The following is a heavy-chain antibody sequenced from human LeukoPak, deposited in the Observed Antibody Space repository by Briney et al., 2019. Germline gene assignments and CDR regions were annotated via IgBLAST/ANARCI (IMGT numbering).Heavy chain of an antibody. Sequence: GGSLRLSCAVSGFTFDDYAMHWVRQAPGKGLEWVSGISWNSGSMGYADSVKGRFTISRDNAKNSLYLQMNSLRAEDTALYYCAKEDGDGYNYGRVFDYWGQGTLVTVSS. J-gene: IGHJ4*02. CDR1: GFTFDDYA. V-gene: IGHV3-9*01. CDR2: ISWNSGSM. CDR3: AKEDGDGYNYGRVFDY. D-gene: IGHD5-24*01.